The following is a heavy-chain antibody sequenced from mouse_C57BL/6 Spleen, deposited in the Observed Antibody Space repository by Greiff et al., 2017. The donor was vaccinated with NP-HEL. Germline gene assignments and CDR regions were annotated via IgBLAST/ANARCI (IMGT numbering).Heavy chain of an antibody. CDR3: ARDPLGAMDY. J-gene: IGHJ4*01. D-gene: IGHD3-3*01. CDR2: IYPGDGDT. V-gene: IGHV1-82*01. Sequence: QVQLQQSGPELVKPGASVKISCKASGYAFSSSWMNWVKQRPGKGLEWIGRIYPGDGDTNYNGKFKGKATLTADKSSSTAYMQLRSLTSEDSAVYFCARDPLGAMDYWGQGTSVTVSS. CDR1: GYAFSSSW.